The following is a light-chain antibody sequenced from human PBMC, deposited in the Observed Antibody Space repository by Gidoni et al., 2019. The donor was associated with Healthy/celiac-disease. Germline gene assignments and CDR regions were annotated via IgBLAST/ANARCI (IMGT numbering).Light chain of an antibody. Sequence: DIVSTHCRAILFLSPGERASLSCSASQSVSSYLSWCQQKPGQAPRLLIYDASNRATGIPARFSGSESGTDFALTIRSLEHEDFAVYYCQPRRNWPPYTFGQGNKLEI. J-gene: IGKJ2*01. V-gene: IGKV3-11*01. CDR1: QSVSSY. CDR2: DAS. CDR3: QPRRNWPPYT.